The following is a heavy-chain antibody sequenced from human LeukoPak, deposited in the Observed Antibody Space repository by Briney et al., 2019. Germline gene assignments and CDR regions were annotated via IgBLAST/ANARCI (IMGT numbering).Heavy chain of an antibody. CDR1: GFTFSTYG. D-gene: IGHD3-10*01. V-gene: IGHV3-23*01. J-gene: IGHJ4*02. CDR3: AREGESYPDLDY. CDR2: ISGSGGST. Sequence: GGSLRLSCVASGFTFSTYGMSWVRQAPGKGLEWVSAISGSGGSTYYADSVKGRFTISRDNSKNTLYLQMNSLRAEDTAVYYCAREGESYPDLDYWGQGTLVTVSS.